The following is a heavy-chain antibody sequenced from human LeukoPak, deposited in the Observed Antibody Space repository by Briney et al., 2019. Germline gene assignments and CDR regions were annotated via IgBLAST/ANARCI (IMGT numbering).Heavy chain of an antibody. V-gene: IGHV4-59*01. CDR3: ARDRWGSYNWFDP. D-gene: IGHD3-16*01. CDR1: GGSIRSYY. CDR2: IYYSGST. J-gene: IGHJ5*02. Sequence: PSETLFLTCTVSGGSIRSYYWSWIRQPPGKGLEWIGYIYYSGSTNYNPSLKSRVTISVDTSKNQFSLKLSSVTAADTAVYYCARDRWGSYNWFDPWGQGTLVTVSS.